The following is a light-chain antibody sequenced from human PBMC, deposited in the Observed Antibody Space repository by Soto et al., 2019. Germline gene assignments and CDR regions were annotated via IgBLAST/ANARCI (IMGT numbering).Light chain of an antibody. V-gene: IGLV1-40*01. J-gene: IGLJ3*02. CDR2: SNT. CDR3: QSHDSSLSAWV. Sequence: QAVVTQPPSVSGAPGQRVTISCTGASSNIGAGYDVHWYQHLPGTVPKLLIYSNTNRPSGVPDRFSGSKSGTSASLAITGLQAEDEADYYCQSHDSSLSAWVFGGGTKLTVL. CDR1: SSNIGAGYD.